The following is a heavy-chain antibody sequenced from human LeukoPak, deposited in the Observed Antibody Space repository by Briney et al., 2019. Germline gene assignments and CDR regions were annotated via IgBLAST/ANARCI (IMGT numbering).Heavy chain of an antibody. J-gene: IGHJ4*02. CDR3: ARTYSYSSRWD. V-gene: IGHV3-48*03. Sequence: PGGSLRLSCAASGFIFSSYEMNWVRQTPGKGLEWVPYIGISGSPIYYADSVKGRFTISRDNAKNSLYLQINSLRADDTAVYYCARTYSYSSRWDWGQGALVTVSS. CDR1: GFIFSSYE. D-gene: IGHD6-13*01. CDR2: IGISGSPI.